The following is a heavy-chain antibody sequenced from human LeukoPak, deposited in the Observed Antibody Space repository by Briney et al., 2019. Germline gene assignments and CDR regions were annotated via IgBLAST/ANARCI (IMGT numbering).Heavy chain of an antibody. CDR1: GYTLTELS. J-gene: IGHJ4*02. Sequence: ASVKVSCKVSGYTLTELSMHWVRQAPGKGLEWMGGFYPEDGETIYAQKFQGRVTMTEDTSTDTAYMELSSLRSEDTAVYYCATDRRVLYYGSRFDYWGQGTLVTVSS. D-gene: IGHD3-10*01. CDR3: ATDRRVLYYGSRFDY. CDR2: FYPEDGET. V-gene: IGHV1-24*01.